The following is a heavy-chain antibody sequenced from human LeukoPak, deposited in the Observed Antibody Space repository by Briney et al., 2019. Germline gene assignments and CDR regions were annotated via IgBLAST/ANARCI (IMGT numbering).Heavy chain of an antibody. CDR1: GDRVSSNSAA. V-gene: IGHV6-1*01. CDR3: AREEVVEPGTHYFGMDV. D-gene: IGHD2-15*01. CDR2: TYYRSKWYN. J-gene: IGHJ6*02. Sequence: SQTLSLTCAISGDRVSSNSAAWNWIRQSPSRGLEWLGRTYYRSKWYNDYAGSVKSRIIINADTSKNQFSLQLNSVTPEDTAVYYRAREEVVEPGTHYFGMDVWGQGTTVTVSS.